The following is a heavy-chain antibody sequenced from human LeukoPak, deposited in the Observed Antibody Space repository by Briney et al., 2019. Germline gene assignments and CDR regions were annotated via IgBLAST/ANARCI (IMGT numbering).Heavy chain of an antibody. V-gene: IGHV1-46*01. Sequence: ASVKVSCKASANTFTDYYMHWVRQAPGQGLEWMGIFNPAGGRTSYAQKFQGRVTITRDTSTSTLYMELSSLRSEDTAVYYCARDLMGYCSSTSCYTGSDYWGQGTLVTVSS. CDR3: ARDLMGYCSSTSCYTGSDY. J-gene: IGHJ4*02. CDR2: FNPAGGRT. D-gene: IGHD2-2*02. CDR1: ANTFTDYY.